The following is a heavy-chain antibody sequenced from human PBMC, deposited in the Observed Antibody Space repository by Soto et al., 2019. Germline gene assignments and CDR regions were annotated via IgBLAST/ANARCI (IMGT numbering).Heavy chain of an antibody. D-gene: IGHD3-9*01. CDR3: ARGFAIDWYTYYFDY. V-gene: IGHV4-59*08. CDR1: GASISGHH. J-gene: IGHJ4*02. Sequence: SETLSLTCTVSGASISGHHWSWIRQPPGKGLECLGYISYSGATNYNPSLKSRVTMSIDTSKNQFSLQLNSVTAADTAVYYCARGFAIDWYTYYFDYWGQGPLVTVSS. CDR2: ISYSGAT.